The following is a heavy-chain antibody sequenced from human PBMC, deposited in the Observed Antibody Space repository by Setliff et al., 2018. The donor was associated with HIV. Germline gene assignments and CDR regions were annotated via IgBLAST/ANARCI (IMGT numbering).Heavy chain of an antibody. CDR2: IIPIARIT. D-gene: IGHD1-7*01. V-gene: IGHV1-69*10. CDR3: ASVPVVGTTFYYYYFMEV. Sequence: SVKVSCKASAGTFSGSAISWVRQAPGQGLQWMGGIIPIARITTYAQKFEGRLTITADKSTTSAYMELSNLKSDDTAVYYCASVPVVGTTFYYYYFMEVWGEGTTVTVS. CDR1: AGTFSGSA. J-gene: IGHJ6*03.